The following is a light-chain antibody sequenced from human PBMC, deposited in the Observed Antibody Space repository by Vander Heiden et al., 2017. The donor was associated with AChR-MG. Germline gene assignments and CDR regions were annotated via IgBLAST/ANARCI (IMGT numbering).Light chain of an antibody. CDR2: EDI. CDR1: SGNIASNF. CDR3: QSYDSRINWV. V-gene: IGLV6-57*03. Sequence: NFVLTQPHSVSDSPGKTVTISCTPRSGNIASNFAQWYQQRQDSAPTTIIYEDIQRPSGVPDRFSGSIDRSSNAASLTISELKTEDEADYYCQSYDSRINWVFGGGTKLAVL. J-gene: IGLJ3*02.